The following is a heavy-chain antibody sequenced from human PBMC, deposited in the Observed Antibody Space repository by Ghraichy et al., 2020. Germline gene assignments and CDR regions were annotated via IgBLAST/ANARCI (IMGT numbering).Heavy chain of an antibody. CDR2: IYYSGST. CDR1: GGSVSSGSYY. D-gene: IGHD6-13*01. Sequence: SETLSLTCTVSGGSVSSGSYYWSWIRQPPGKGLEWIGYIYYSGSTNYNPSLKSRVTISVETSKNQFSLKLSSVTAADTAGYYCARDGVLVGSSWNWYFDLWGRGTLVTVSS. CDR3: ARDGVLVGSSWNWYFDL. J-gene: IGHJ2*01. V-gene: IGHV4-61*01.